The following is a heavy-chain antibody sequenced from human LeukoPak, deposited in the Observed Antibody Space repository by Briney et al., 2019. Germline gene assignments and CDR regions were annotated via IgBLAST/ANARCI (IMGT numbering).Heavy chain of an antibody. Sequence: ASVKVSCKASGYTFTSYAMNWVRQAPGQGLEWMGWINTNTGNPTYAQGFTGRFVFSLDTSVSTAYLQISSLKAEDTAVYYCAKGGPITIFGVVSKNWFDPWGQGTLVTVSS. CDR1: GYTFTSYA. J-gene: IGHJ5*02. V-gene: IGHV7-4-1*02. CDR3: AKGGPITIFGVVSKNWFDP. CDR2: INTNTGNP. D-gene: IGHD3-3*01.